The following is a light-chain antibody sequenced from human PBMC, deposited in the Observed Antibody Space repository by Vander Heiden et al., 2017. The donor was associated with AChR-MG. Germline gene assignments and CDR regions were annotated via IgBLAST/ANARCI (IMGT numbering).Light chain of an antibody. CDR1: QSVDSD. CDR3: QQRSSWPT. Sequence: EIVLTQSPPTLSLSPGERATLSCRASQSVDSDLAWYQQKPGQAPRLLIYTTSRRATGIPARFSGSGSGTDFTLTISSLEPEDVALYYCQQRSSWPTFGGGTKVEIK. CDR2: TTS. J-gene: IGKJ4*01. V-gene: IGKV3-11*01.